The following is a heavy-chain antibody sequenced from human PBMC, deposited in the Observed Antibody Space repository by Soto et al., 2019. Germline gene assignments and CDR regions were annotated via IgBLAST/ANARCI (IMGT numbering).Heavy chain of an antibody. V-gene: IGHV4-34*01. CDR3: ARDKITGLFDY. Sequence: QVQLQQWGAGLLKPSETLSLTCAVDGGSFSGYYWTWIRQPPGTGLEWIGEINHSGSTNYNPSLKSRVTISGDTSKNQFSLKLTSVTAADTAVYYCARDKITGLFDYWGQGTLVTVSS. J-gene: IGHJ4*02. D-gene: IGHD2-8*02. CDR1: GGSFSGYY. CDR2: INHSGST.